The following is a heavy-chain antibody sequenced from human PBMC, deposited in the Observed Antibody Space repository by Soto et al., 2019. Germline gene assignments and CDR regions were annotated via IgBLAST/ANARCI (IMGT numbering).Heavy chain of an antibody. J-gene: IGHJ4*02. D-gene: IGHD6-13*01. CDR1: GVSFSTYS. CDR2: ISYDGSNK. CDR3: ARDLGYTRSSYTELYYLDY. Sequence: SLKLSCTSSGVSFSTYSGHLVLQAPGKALEWVAVISYDGSNKYYTDSVKGRFTISRDNSKNTLYLQMNSLRAEDTAVYYCARDLGYTRSSYTELYYLDYWGQGTLVTVSS. V-gene: IGHV3-30-3*01.